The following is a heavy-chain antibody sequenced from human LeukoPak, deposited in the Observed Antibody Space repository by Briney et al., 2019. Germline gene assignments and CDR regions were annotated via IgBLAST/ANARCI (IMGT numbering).Heavy chain of an antibody. Sequence: GGSLRLSCAASGFTFSSYSMNWVRQAPGKGLEWVSSISSVSSYIYYADSVKGRFTISRDNAKNSLYLQMNSLRAEDTAVYYCATSYSSGWSQSFDYWGQGTLVTVSS. CDR1: GFTFSSYS. J-gene: IGHJ4*02. V-gene: IGHV3-21*01. CDR3: ATSYSSGWSQSFDY. D-gene: IGHD6-19*01. CDR2: ISSVSSYI.